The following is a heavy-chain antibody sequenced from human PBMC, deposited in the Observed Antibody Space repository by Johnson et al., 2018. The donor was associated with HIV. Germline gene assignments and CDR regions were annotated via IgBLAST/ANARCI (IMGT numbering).Heavy chain of an antibody. J-gene: IGHJ3*02. CDR1: GFSFSNYA. V-gene: IGHV3-30*18. CDR2: ISYDGSNK. D-gene: IGHD1-26*01. Sequence: QVKLVESGGGVVQPGKSLRLSCAASGFSFSNYAMHWVRRAPGKGLEWVAVISYDGSNKYYADSVKGRFTISRDNSKNTLYLQMNSLRAEDTAVYYCAKSGFSGSYQGAYDIWGQGTMVTVSS. CDR3: AKSGFSGSYQGAYDI.